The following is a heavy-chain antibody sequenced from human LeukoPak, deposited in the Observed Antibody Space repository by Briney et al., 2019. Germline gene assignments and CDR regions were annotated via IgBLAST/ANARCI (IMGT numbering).Heavy chain of an antibody. CDR1: GFPFSRYS. J-gene: IGHJ6*03. CDR3: XXXTTNXXXXXMDV. D-gene: IGHD7-27*01. Sequence: GESLRLSCATSGFPFSRYSMNWVRQAPGKGLEWLSYITSGSDTIYXAXXXXXRFTISRDNSKNTLYLQMNSLRAEDTAVYYCXXXTTNXXXXXMDVWGKGTTVTVSS. CDR2: ITSGSDTI. V-gene: IGHV3-48*01.